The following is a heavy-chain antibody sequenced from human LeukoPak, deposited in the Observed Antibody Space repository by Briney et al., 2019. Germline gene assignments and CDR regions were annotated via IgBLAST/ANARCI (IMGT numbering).Heavy chain of an antibody. V-gene: IGHV4-31*03. CDR2: IYYSGST. J-gene: IGHJ5*02. D-gene: IGHD1-7*01. CDR1: GGSISSGGYY. CDR3: ARAENYRSYWFDP. Sequence: SQTLSLTCTVSGGSISSGGYYWSWIRQHPGKGLEWIGYIYYSGSTYYNPSLKSRVTISVDTSKNQFSLKLSSVTAADTAVYYCARAENYRSYWFDPWGQGTLVTVSS.